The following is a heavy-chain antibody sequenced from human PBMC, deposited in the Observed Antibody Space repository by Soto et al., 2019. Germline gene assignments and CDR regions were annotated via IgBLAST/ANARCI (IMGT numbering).Heavy chain of an antibody. CDR3: SREEGRRLQPWDY. CDR2: IYSGGST. Sequence: EVQLVETGGGLIQPGGSLRLSCAASGFTVSSNYMSWVRQAPGKGLEWVSVIYSGGSTYYADSVKGRFTISRDNSKNTLLLQKKNLRAEGPGVYYRSREEGRRLQPWDYWGQGNLGNGSS. CDR1: GFTVSSNY. D-gene: IGHD1-1*01. J-gene: IGHJ4*01. V-gene: IGHV3-53*02.